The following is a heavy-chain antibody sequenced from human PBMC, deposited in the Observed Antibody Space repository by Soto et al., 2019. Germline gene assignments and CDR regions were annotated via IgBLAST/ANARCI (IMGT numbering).Heavy chain of an antibody. CDR2: ISYDGSNK. V-gene: IGHV3-30-3*01. CDR1: GFTFSSYA. J-gene: IGHJ4*02. CDR3: ARDVKLLRFLEWLGY. D-gene: IGHD3-3*01. Sequence: GGSLRLSCAASGFTFSSYAMHWVRQAPGKGLEWVAVISYDGSNKYYADSVKGRFTISRDNSKNTLYLQMNSLRAEDTAVYYCARDVKLLRFLEWLGYWGQGTLVTVSS.